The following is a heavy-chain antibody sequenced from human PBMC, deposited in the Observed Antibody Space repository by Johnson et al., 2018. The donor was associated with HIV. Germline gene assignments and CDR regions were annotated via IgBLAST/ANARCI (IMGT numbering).Heavy chain of an antibody. V-gene: IGHV3-66*04. Sequence: VQLVESGGGVVQPGTSLILSCDTPEFTLRNSGLYWVRQAPGKGLEWVSLIYNDGTTYYADSVKGRFTISRDNSRNTLYLQMNRLSADDTAIYYCARLRQEANCGGDCHWAIWGQGTMVTVSS. CDR2: IYNDGTT. D-gene: IGHD2-21*02. CDR3: ARLRQEANCGGDCHWAI. CDR1: EFTLRNSG. J-gene: IGHJ3*02.